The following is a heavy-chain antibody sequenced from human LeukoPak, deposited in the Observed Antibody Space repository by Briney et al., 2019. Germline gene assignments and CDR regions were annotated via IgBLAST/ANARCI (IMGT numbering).Heavy chain of an antibody. J-gene: IGHJ6*02. D-gene: IGHD1-20*01. V-gene: IGHV4-59*01. Sequence: SETLSLTCTVSGGSISSYYWSWIRQPPGKGLEWIGYMYYSGSTNYNPSLKSRVTISVDTSKNQFSLKLSSVTAADTAVYFCARDKEMITGTRYYYYGMDVWGQGTTVTVSS. CDR1: GGSISSYY. CDR3: ARDKEMITGTRYYYYGMDV. CDR2: MYYSGST.